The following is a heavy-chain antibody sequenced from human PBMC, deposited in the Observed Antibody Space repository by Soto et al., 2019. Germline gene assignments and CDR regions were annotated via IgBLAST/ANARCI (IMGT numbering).Heavy chain of an antibody. D-gene: IGHD6-13*01. CDR3: ARVIAAAVNWFDP. Sequence: PSETLSLTCVVSCGSLSSYYWSWIRQPPGKGLEWIGYIYHSGSTYYNPSPKSRVTISVDRSKNQFSLKLSSVTAADTAVYYCARVIAAAVNWFDPWGQGTLVTVSS. V-gene: IGHV4-59*12. CDR2: IYHSGST. CDR1: CGSLSSYY. J-gene: IGHJ5*02.